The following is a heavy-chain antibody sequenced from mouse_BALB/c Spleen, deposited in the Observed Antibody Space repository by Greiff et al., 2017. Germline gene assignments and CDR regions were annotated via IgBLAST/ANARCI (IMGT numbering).Heavy chain of an antibody. CDR3: ARVYGSSYPY. J-gene: IGHJ3*01. V-gene: IGHV1-9*01. CDR2: ILPGSGST. D-gene: IGHD1-1*01. Sequence: VQLVESGAELMKPGASVKISCKATGYTFSSYWIEWVKQRPGHGLEWIGEILPGSGSTNYNEKFKGKATFTADTSSNTAYMQLSSLTSEDSAVYYCARVYGSSYPYWGQGSLVTVPA. CDR1: GYTFSSYW.